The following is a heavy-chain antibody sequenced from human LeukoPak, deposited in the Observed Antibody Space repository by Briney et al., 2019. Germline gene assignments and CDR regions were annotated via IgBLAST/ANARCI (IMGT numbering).Heavy chain of an antibody. D-gene: IGHD1-26*01. V-gene: IGHV3-21*01. CDR2: ISSSSSYI. Sequence: AGGSLRLSCAASGFTFSSYSMNWVRQAPGKGLEWVSSISSSSSYIYYADSVKGRFTISRDNAKNSLYLQMNSLRAEDTAVYYCARVGATGWYFDLWGRGTLVTVSS. J-gene: IGHJ2*01. CDR1: GFTFSSYS. CDR3: ARVGATGWYFDL.